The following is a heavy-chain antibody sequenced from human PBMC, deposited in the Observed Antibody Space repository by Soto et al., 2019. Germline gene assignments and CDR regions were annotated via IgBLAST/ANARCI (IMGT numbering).Heavy chain of an antibody. J-gene: IGHJ4*02. CDR3: ARDGTYTSGWYNFDL. Sequence: SETLSLTCTVSGGSVTSGTYYWSWIRQPPGKGLEWIGRMYSTGTTNYNPSLKSRVSMSIDMSKNQFSLKLRSVTAADTAVYYCARDGTYTSGWYNFDLWGPGTLVTVSS. D-gene: IGHD6-13*01. CDR2: MYSTGTT. CDR1: GGSVTSGTYY. V-gene: IGHV4-61*01.